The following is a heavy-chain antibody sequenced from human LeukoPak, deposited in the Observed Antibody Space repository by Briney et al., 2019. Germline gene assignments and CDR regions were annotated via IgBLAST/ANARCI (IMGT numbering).Heavy chain of an antibody. CDR2: IIPILGIA. CDR3: ARGPILRDFWSGYYPDYFDY. Sequence: GASVKVSCKASGGTFSSYTISWVRQAPGQGLEWMGRIIPILGIANYAQKFQGRVTITADKSTSTAYMELSSLRSEDTAVYYCARGPILRDFWSGYYPDYFDYWGQGTLVTVSS. J-gene: IGHJ4*02. D-gene: IGHD3-3*01. V-gene: IGHV1-69*02. CDR1: GGTFSSYT.